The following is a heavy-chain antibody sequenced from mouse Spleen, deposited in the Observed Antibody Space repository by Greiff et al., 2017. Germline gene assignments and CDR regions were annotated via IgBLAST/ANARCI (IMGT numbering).Heavy chain of an antibody. Sequence: VKVVESGPGLVAPSQSLSITCTVSGFSLTSYGVHWVRQPPGKGLEWLVVIWSDGSTTYNSALKSRLSISKDNSKSQVFLKMNSLQTDDTAMYYCARNYDYDEAWFAYWGQGTLGTVSA. J-gene: IGHJ3*01. V-gene: IGHV2-6*02. CDR3: ARNYDYDEAWFAY. CDR1: GFSLTSYG. CDR2: IWSDGST. D-gene: IGHD2-4*01.